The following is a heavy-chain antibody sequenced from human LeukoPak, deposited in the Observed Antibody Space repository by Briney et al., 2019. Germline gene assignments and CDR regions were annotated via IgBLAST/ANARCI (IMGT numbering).Heavy chain of an antibody. CDR1: GFTFSSHD. Sequence: GGSLRLSCAASGFTFSSHDMNWVRQAPGKGLEWVSYISNSGSTISYADPVKGRFTISRDNAKNSLYLQMNSLRAEDTAVYYCAREGIADYWGQGTLVTVSS. J-gene: IGHJ4*02. CDR3: AREGIADY. D-gene: IGHD3-10*01. CDR2: ISNSGSTI. V-gene: IGHV3-48*03.